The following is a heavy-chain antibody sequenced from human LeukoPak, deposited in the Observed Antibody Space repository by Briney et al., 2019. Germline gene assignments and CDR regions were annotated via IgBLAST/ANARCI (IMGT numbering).Heavy chain of an antibody. CDR3: ARVWSGGFDP. D-gene: IGHD2-21*01. V-gene: IGHV4-4*07. Sequence: SQTLSLTGAVCGGAISSYYWSWIRQPAGKGLEWIGRIYTSGSTNYNPSLQSRVTMSVATSKNQFSLKLGSVTAADTAVYYCARVWSGGFDPWGQGTLVTVSS. CDR1: GGAISSYY. J-gene: IGHJ5*02. CDR2: IYTSGST.